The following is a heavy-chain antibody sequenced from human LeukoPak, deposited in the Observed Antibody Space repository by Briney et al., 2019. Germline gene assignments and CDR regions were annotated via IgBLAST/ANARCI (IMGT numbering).Heavy chain of an antibody. J-gene: IGHJ4*02. Sequence: SETLSLTCTVSGGSISGYYWSWIRQPPGKGLEYIGYIYYGGSTNYSPSLKSRVTISVDTSKHQFSLKLSSVTAADTAVYYCARLDTIFGVAKGFDYWGQGTLVTVSS. V-gene: IGHV4-59*01. CDR2: IYYGGST. D-gene: IGHD3-3*01. CDR1: GGSISGYY. CDR3: ARLDTIFGVAKGFDY.